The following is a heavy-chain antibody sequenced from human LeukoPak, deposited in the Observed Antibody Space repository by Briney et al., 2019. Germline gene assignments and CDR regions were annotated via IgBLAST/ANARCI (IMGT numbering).Heavy chain of an antibody. CDR1: GGTFSSYA. J-gene: IGHJ5*02. D-gene: IGHD2-15*01. CDR3: AVVAATPPWFDP. CDR2: IIPIFGTA. Sequence: ASVKVSCKASGGTFSSYAISWVRQAPGQGLEWMGGIIPIFGTANYAQKFQGRVTITADESTSTAYMELSSLRSEDTAVYYCAVVAATPPWFDPWGQGTLATVSS. V-gene: IGHV1-69*13.